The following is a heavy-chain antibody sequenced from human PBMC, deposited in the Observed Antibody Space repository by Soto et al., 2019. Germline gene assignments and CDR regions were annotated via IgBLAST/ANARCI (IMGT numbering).Heavy chain of an antibody. CDR2: IYPSDSDT. J-gene: IGHJ4*02. Sequence: PGESLKISCKGSGYNFAGYWIAWVRQMPGKGLELMGIIYPSDSDTRYRPSFQGQVTISADKSISSAYLQWSSLRASDTAMYYCARGGVSTRTFDYWGQGTPVTVAS. V-gene: IGHV5-51*01. D-gene: IGHD3-3*01. CDR1: GYNFAGYW. CDR3: ARGGVSTRTFDY.